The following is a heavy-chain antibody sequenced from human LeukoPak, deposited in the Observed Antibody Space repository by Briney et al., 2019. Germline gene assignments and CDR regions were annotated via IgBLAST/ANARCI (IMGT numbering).Heavy chain of an antibody. CDR1: GFIFSTYS. J-gene: IGHJ5*02. Sequence: GGSLRLSCAASGFIFSTYSKNWVRQAPGKGLEWVSSISGTGSYIYYADSVQGRFTISRNNAKNSLFLQMNSLRAEDTAVYYCARMGAPMTTMTKSNWFDPWGQGTLVTVSS. V-gene: IGHV3-21*01. D-gene: IGHD4-17*01. CDR3: ARMGAPMTTMTKSNWFDP. CDR2: ISGTGSYI.